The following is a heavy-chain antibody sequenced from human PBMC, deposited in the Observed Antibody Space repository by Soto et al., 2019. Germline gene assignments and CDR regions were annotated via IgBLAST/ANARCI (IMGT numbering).Heavy chain of an antibody. V-gene: IGHV3-30-3*01. J-gene: IGHJ4*02. D-gene: IGHD5-18*01. Sequence: QVQLVESGGGVAQPGRSLRLSCAASGFTFSSYAMHWVRQAPGKGLEWVAVISYDGSNKYYADSVKGRFTISRDNSKNTLYLQMNSLRAEDTAVYYCARRGDTLQLWLGASFDYWGQGTLVTVSS. CDR2: ISYDGSNK. CDR1: GFTFSSYA. CDR3: ARRGDTLQLWLGASFDY.